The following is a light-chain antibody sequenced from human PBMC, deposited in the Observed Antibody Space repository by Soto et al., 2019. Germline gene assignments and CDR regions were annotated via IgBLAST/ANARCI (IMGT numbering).Light chain of an antibody. Sequence: IQMTQSPSSLSASVGDRVTITCRASQGIRNDLGWYQQKPGKAPKLLIYKASTLKSGVPQRFSGSGSGTEFTLTISSLQTDDFSTYYCQQYHSYWTFGQGTKVDI. J-gene: IGKJ1*01. CDR3: QQYHSYWT. CDR1: QGIRND. CDR2: KAS. V-gene: IGKV1-5*03.